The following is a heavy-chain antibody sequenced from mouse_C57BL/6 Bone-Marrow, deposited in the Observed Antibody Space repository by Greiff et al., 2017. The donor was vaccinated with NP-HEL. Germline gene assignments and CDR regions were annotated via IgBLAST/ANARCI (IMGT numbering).Heavy chain of an antibody. CDR1: GFSLTSYG. CDR3: AITTVVEDAMDY. Sequence: QVQLQQSGPGLVQPSQSLSITCTVSGFSLTSYGVHWVRQSPGKGLEWLGEIWSGGRTDYNAAFISRLSIRKGNSKSQVFFKMNSLQADDTAIYYCAITTVVEDAMDYWGQGTSVTVSS. J-gene: IGHJ4*01. V-gene: IGHV2-2*01. D-gene: IGHD1-1*01. CDR2: IWSGGRT.